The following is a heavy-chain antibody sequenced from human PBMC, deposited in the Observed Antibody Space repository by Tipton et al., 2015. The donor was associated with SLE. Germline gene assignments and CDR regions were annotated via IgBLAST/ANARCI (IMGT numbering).Heavy chain of an antibody. J-gene: IGHJ4*02. CDR3: AKGLSNFLHGISWDPFDY. CDR1: GFIFSGYA. Sequence: GSLRLSCAASGFIFSGYAMTWVRQAPGKGLEWVSGISGGGETTHYANSVKGRFTISRDNSKNTLHLQMNSLRAEDTAVYYCAKGLSNFLHGISWDPFDYWGQGTPVTVSS. D-gene: IGHD6-13*01. CDR2: ISGGGETT. V-gene: IGHV3-23*01.